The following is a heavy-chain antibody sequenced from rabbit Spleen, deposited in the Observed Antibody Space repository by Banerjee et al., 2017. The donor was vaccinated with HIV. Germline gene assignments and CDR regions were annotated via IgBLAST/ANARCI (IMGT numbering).Heavy chain of an antibody. CDR3: ARAPDSGYWAVALDL. CDR1: GIDFNSNYW. Sequence: QEQLVESGGGLVQPGGSLKLSCKASGIDFNSNYWICWVRQAPGKGLEWIACIYVGSDNTYYASWAKGRFTISKTSSTTVTLQVTSLPTADAATYFCARAPDSGYWAVALDLWGQGTLVTVS. J-gene: IGHJ4*01. V-gene: IGHV1S45*01. CDR2: IYVGSDNT. D-gene: IGHD1-1*01.